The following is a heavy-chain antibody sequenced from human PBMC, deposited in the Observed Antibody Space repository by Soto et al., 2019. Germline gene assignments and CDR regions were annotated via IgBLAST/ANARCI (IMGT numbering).Heavy chain of an antibody. CDR1: GFTFSSYA. Sequence: EVQLLESGGGLEQPGGYLRRSCAASGFTFSSYAVSWVRQAPGQGLEWVSTISGSGGRTYYADSVKDRFTISRDNSKNTLYLPMNSLRAEDTAVYYCAITGFWSADDAFDIGGQGTKVTVSS. V-gene: IGHV3-23*01. CDR2: ISGSGGRT. J-gene: IGHJ3*02. D-gene: IGHD3-3*01. CDR3: AITGFWSADDAFDI.